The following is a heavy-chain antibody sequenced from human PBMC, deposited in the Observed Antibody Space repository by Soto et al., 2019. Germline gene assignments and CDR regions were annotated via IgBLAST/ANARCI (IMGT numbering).Heavy chain of an antibody. CDR1: GFTFSNVW. V-gene: IGHV3-15*01. CDR3: TPNDAFDI. CDR2: IKNKVDGGIT. Sequence: EVQLVESGGGLVKPGGSLRLSCAASGFTFSNVWMSWVRQAPGKGLEWVGRIKNKVDGGITDYAAPVKGRFTISRDDSKTTLYLQMSSLKIEDTAVYFCTPNDAFDIWGQGTLVTVSS. J-gene: IGHJ3*02.